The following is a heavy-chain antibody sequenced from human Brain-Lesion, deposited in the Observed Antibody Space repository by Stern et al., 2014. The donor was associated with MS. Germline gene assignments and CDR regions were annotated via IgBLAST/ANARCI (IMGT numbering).Heavy chain of an antibody. CDR3: ASNRGSGSFFDS. V-gene: IGHV4-4*02. D-gene: IGHD1-26*01. Sequence: VQLVESGPGLVKPSGTLSLTCAVSGGSISSGNWWSWVRQSPGKRLEWIGEMYHSGITNYNPSLGSRVSISIDKSKNQFSLKVYSLTAADTAVYYCASNRGSGSFFDSWGQGSLVTVSS. CDR2: MYHSGIT. CDR1: GGSISSGNW. J-gene: IGHJ4*02.